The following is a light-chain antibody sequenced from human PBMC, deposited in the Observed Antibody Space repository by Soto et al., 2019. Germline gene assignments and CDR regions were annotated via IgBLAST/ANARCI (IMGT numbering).Light chain of an antibody. CDR2: ASS. V-gene: IGLV2-14*01. Sequence: SVLTQPASVSGSPGQSITISCTGTSSDVGSYNYVSWYQQHPGKAPRLMIYASSNRPSGVSHRFSGSRSGNTASLTISGLQAEDESDYYCGSYTSTDTPFVFGTGTKVTVL. CDR1: SSDVGSYNY. J-gene: IGLJ1*01. CDR3: GSYTSTDTPFV.